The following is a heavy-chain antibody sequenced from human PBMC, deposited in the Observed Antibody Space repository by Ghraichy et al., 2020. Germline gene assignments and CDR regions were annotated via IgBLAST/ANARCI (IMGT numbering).Heavy chain of an antibody. J-gene: IGHJ4*02. CDR1: GYTFTGYY. CDR3: ARPSTLAYCGGDCSSYFDY. CDR2: INPNSGGT. D-gene: IGHD2-21*02. V-gene: IGHV1-2*02. Sequence: SVKVSCKASGYTFTGYYMHWVRQAPGQGLEWMGWINPNSGGTNYAQKFQGRVTMTRDTSISTAYMELSRLRSDDTAVYYCARPSTLAYCGGDCSSYFDYCGPGTLAPVLS.